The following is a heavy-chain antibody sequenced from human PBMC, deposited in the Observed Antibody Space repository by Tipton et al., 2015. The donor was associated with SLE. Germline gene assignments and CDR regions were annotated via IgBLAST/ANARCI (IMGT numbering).Heavy chain of an antibody. D-gene: IGHD1-7*01. J-gene: IGHJ6*04. Sequence: TLSLTCTVSSGSVSSGGYYWTWIRQLPGKGLEWIGYIYYSGNTYYNPSLGSRLTISVDTSKDQFSLRLTSVTAADTAVYYCARATDWNLSPDVWGKGTTVTVSS. V-gene: IGHV4-31*03. CDR1: SGSVSSGGYY. CDR3: ARATDWNLSPDV. CDR2: IYYSGNT.